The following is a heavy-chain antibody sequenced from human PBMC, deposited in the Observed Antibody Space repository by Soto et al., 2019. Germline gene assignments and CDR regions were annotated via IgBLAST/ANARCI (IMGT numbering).Heavy chain of an antibody. CDR1: GFTFSSYG. J-gene: IGHJ6*02. CDR2: IWYDGSNK. Sequence: QVQLVESGGGVVQPGRSLRLSCAASGFTFSSYGMPWVRQAPGKGLEWVAVIWYDGSNKYYADSVKGRFTISRDNSKNTLYLQMNSLRAEDTAVYYCARDLWCSGGSCYGNAYYYYYGMDVWGQGTTVTVSS. CDR3: ARDLWCSGGSCYGNAYYYYYGMDV. V-gene: IGHV3-33*01. D-gene: IGHD2-15*01.